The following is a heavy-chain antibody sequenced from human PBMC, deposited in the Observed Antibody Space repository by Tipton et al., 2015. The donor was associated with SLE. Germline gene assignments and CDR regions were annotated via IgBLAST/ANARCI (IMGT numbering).Heavy chain of an antibody. CDR1: GGSISSHY. V-gene: IGHV4-59*11. D-gene: IGHD6-19*01. Sequence: TLSLTCTVSGGSISSHYWSWIRQPPGKGLEWIGYVYYSGGTNYNPSLKSRVTISTDTSKNQFSLKLSSVTAADTAVYYCARDGGVWQWPRYPSDAFDIWGQGTMVTVSS. CDR2: VYYSGGT. J-gene: IGHJ3*02. CDR3: ARDGGVWQWPRYPSDAFDI.